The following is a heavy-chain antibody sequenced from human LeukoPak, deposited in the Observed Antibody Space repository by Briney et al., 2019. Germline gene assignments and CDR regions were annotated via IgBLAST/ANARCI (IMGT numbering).Heavy chain of an antibody. CDR3: ARESLRRDGYSTEY. J-gene: IGHJ4*02. D-gene: IGHD5-24*01. V-gene: IGHV4-31*03. CDR1: GGSISSGGYS. CDR2: IYYSGST. Sequence: SQTLSLTCTVSGGSISSGGYSWSWIRQHPGKGLEWIGYIYYSGSTYYNPSLKSRVTISVDTSKNQFSLKLSSVTAADTAVYYCARESLRRDGYSTEYWGQGTLVTVSS.